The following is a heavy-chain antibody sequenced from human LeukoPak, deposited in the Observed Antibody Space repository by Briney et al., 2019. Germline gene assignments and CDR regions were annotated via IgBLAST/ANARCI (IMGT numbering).Heavy chain of an antibody. CDR3: ARALDSSGYYGPSGFDY. D-gene: IGHD3-22*01. Sequence: SETLSLTCTVSGGSISGYYWSWIRQPAGKGLEWIGRIYTSGSTNYNPSLKSRVTMSVDTSKNQFSLKLSSVTAADTAVYYCARALDSSGYYGPSGFDYWGQGTLVTVSS. CDR1: GGSISGYY. J-gene: IGHJ4*02. V-gene: IGHV4-4*07. CDR2: IYTSGST.